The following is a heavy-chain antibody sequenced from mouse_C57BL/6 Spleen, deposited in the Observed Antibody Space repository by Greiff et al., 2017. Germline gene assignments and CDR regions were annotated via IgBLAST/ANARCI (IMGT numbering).Heavy chain of an antibody. CDR1: GYAFSSSW. J-gene: IGHJ2*01. Sequence: VQLQQSGPELVKPGASVKISCKASGYAFSSSWMNWVKQRPGQGLEWIGRIYPGDGDTNYNGKFKGKATLTADKSSSTAYMQLSSLTSEDSAVYFCARWNYGSFDYWGQGTTLTVSS. CDR2: IYPGDGDT. D-gene: IGHD1-1*01. CDR3: ARWNYGSFDY. V-gene: IGHV1-82*01.